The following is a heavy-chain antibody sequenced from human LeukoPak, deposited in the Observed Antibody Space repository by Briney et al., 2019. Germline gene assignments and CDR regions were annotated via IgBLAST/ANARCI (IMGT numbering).Heavy chain of an antibody. V-gene: IGHV1-2*02. J-gene: IGHJ3*02. CDR1: GYTFTGYY. Sequence: GASVKVSCKASGYTFTGYYIHWVRQAPGQGLEWMGWINPNSGGTNFAQKFQGRVTMTRDTSITTAYMELYRLRSDDTAVYYCAKCRFFWSGYSTKGERPHDAFDIWGQGTMVTVSS. CDR2: INPNSGGT. CDR3: AKCRFFWSGYSTKGERPHDAFDI. D-gene: IGHD3-3*01.